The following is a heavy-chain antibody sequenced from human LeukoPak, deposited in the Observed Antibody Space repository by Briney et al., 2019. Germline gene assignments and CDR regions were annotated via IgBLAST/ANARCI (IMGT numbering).Heavy chain of an antibody. Sequence: GGSLRLSCAAFGFTFSSYSMNWVRQAPGKGLEWVSSISSSSSYIYYADSVKGRFTISRDNAKNSLYLQMNSLRAEDTAVYYCASEPRLRYFDWLLFGWGQGTLVTVSS. CDR3: ASEPRLRYFDWLLFG. CDR2: ISSSSSYI. J-gene: IGHJ4*02. CDR1: GFTFSSYS. D-gene: IGHD3-9*01. V-gene: IGHV3-21*01.